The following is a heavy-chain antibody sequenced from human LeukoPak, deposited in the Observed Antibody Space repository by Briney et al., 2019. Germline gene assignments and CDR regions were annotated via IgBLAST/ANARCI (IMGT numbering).Heavy chain of an antibody. D-gene: IGHD6-19*01. Sequence: GGSLRLSCVASGFTFSSHWMHWVRQAPGKGLVWVSRINSDGRGTNYADSVKGRFTISRDNAKNTLYLQMNSLRAEDTAVYYCARESKPVAYDYWGQGTLVTVSS. CDR2: INSDGRGT. CDR1: GFTFSSHW. CDR3: ARESKPVAYDY. V-gene: IGHV3-74*01. J-gene: IGHJ4*02.